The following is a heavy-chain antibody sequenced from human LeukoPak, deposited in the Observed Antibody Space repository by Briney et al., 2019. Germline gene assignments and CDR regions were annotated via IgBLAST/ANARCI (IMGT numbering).Heavy chain of an antibody. V-gene: IGHV3-23*01. J-gene: IGHJ4*02. D-gene: IGHD6-19*01. CDR1: GFTFSSYA. Sequence: GSLRLPCAASGFTFSSYAMSWVRQAPGKGLEWVPAISGSGGSTYYADSVKGRLTISRDNSKNTLYLQMNSLRAEDTAVYYCAKVLGKSSGWYYFDYWGQGTLVTVSS. CDR3: AKVLGKSSGWYYFDY. CDR2: ISGSGGST.